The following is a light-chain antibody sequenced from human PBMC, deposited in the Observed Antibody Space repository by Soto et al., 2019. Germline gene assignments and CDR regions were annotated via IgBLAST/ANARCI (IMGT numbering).Light chain of an antibody. Sequence: VVLKHSPGTLSLDPGERATLSCMASQSVSSYLAWYQQKPGQAPRLLIYDASTRANGIPARFSGSASGTEFTLTISSLLSEDFAVYYCQQYNNWPLTFGGG. V-gene: IGKV3D-15*01. CDR1: QSVSSY. CDR2: DAS. CDR3: QQYNNWPLT. J-gene: IGKJ4*01.